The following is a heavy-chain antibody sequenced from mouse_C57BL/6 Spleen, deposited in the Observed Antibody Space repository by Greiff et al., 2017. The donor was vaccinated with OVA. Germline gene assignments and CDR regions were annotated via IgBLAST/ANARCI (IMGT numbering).Heavy chain of an antibody. CDR3: ARGDYDWGGAMDY. J-gene: IGHJ4*01. D-gene: IGHD2-4*01. V-gene: IGHV1-64*01. CDR1: GYTFTSYW. CDR2: IHPNSGST. Sequence: VQLQQSGAELVKPGASVKLSCKASGYTFTSYWMHWVKQRPGQGLEWIGMIHPNSGSTNYNEKFKSKATLTVDKSSSTAYMQLSSLTSEDSAVYYCARGDYDWGGAMDYWGQGTSVTVSS.